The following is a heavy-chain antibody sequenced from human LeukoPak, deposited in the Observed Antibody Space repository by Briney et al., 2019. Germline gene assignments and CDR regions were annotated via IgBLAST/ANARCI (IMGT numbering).Heavy chain of an antibody. D-gene: IGHD6-13*01. Sequence: SETLSLTCTVSGGSISSSSYYWGWIRQPLGKGLEWSGSIYYSGSTYYNPSLKSRVTISVDTSKNQFSLKLSSVTAADTAVYYCARGVGGSSWYWFDPWGQGTLVTVSS. CDR1: GGSISSSSYY. CDR2: IYYSGST. V-gene: IGHV4-39*07. J-gene: IGHJ5*02. CDR3: ARGVGGSSWYWFDP.